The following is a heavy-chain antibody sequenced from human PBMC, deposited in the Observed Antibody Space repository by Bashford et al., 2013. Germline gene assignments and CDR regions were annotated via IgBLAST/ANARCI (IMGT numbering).Heavy chain of an antibody. CDR2: IKQDGSEK. Sequence: GGSLRLSCAASGFTFSTYGMHWVRQAPGKGLEWVANIKQDGSEKYYVDSVKGRFTISRDNAKNSLYLQMNSLRAEDTAVYYCARRYITIFGVVTNDYWGQGTLVTVSS. J-gene: IGHJ4*02. CDR1: GFTFSTYG. D-gene: IGHD3-3*01. V-gene: IGHV3-7*03. CDR3: ARRYITIFGVVTNDY.